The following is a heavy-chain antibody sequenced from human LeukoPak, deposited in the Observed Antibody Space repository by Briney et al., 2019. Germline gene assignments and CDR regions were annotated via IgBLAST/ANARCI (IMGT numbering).Heavy chain of an antibody. J-gene: IGHJ6*02. D-gene: IGHD2-2*01. CDR3: ARGGRYYCSSTSCGYYGMDV. CDR2: IWYDGSNK. V-gene: IGHV3-33*01. CDR1: GFTFSSYG. Sequence: GGSLRLSCAASGFTFSSYGMHWVRQAPGKGLEWVAVIWYDGSNKYYADSVKGRFTISRDNSKNTLYLQMNSLRAEDTAVYHCARGGRYYCSSTSCGYYGMDVWGQGTTVTVSS.